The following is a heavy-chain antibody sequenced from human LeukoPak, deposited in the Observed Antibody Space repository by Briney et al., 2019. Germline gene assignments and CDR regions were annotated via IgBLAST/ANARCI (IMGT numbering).Heavy chain of an antibody. V-gene: IGHV1-2*04. CDR2: INPNSGGT. CDR1: GYTFTGYY. J-gene: IGHJ3*02. CDR3: ARGVCGGDCYSGGKGPYAFDI. Sequence: ASVKVSCKASGYTFTGYYMHWVRQAPGQGLEWMGWINPNSGGTNYAQKFQGWVTMTRDTSISTAYMELSRLRSDDTAVYYCARGVCGGDCYSGGKGPYAFDIWGQGTMVTVSS. D-gene: IGHD2-21*02.